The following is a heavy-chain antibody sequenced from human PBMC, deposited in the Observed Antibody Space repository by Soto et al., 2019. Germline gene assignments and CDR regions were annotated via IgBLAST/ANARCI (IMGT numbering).Heavy chain of an antibody. V-gene: IGHV3-48*01. CDR1: GFTLSTYS. J-gene: IGHJ4*02. Sequence: GGSLRLSCAASGFTLSTYSMHWVRQAPGKGLEWISYISSLSSTMYYADSVKGRFAISRDNVENSLFLQMNSLRAEDTAVYYCARDPLPQPWGYCGRTSCHSFDHWGQATLVTLSS. CDR2: ISSLSSTM. D-gene: IGHD2-2*02. CDR3: ARDPLPQPWGYCGRTSCHSFDH.